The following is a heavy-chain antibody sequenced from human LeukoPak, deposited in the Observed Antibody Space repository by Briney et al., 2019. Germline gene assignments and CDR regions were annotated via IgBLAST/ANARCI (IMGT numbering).Heavy chain of an antibody. CDR2: INHDGSEK. V-gene: IGHV3-7*04. J-gene: IGHJ4*02. Sequence: PGGSLTHLCCLCGLNFISYLMSWVRQARGKGLEWVANINHDGSEKYSVDSVKGRFTISRDNAKNSLYLQMNRLRAEDTAVYFCATEDHYYDTSGRFDDWGQGSLVTVSA. D-gene: IGHD3-22*01. CDR1: GLNFISYL. CDR3: ATEDHYYDTSGRFDD.